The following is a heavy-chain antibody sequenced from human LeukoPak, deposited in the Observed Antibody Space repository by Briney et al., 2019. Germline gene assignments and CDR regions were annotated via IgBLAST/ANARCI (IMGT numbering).Heavy chain of an antibody. Sequence: SGGSLRLSCAASGFSFSSYAMSWVRQAPGKGLEWVSAISGSGGTTNYADSVKGRFTISRDNSKGTLYLQMDSLRAEDTAVYYCAKVGSSMSFYYYYGMDVWGQGTTVTVSS. V-gene: IGHV3-23*01. J-gene: IGHJ6*02. CDR3: AKVGSSMSFYYYYGMDV. CDR1: GFSFSSYA. CDR2: ISGSGGTT. D-gene: IGHD6-13*01.